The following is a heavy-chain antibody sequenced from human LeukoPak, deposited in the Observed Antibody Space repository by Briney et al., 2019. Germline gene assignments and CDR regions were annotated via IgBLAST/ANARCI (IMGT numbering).Heavy chain of an antibody. CDR1: GFSLRTSGMC. V-gene: IGHV2-70*01. CDR2: IDWDDDK. CDR3: ARVPYSSSWYSFDY. D-gene: IGHD6-13*01. Sequence: SGPALVKPTQTRTLTCSFSGFSLRTSGMCGGWIRQPPGKALEWLALIDWDDDKYYSTYLKNRLTISKDTSKNQVVLTMTNIDPVDTATYYCARVPYSSSWYSFDYWGQGTLVTVSS. J-gene: IGHJ4*02.